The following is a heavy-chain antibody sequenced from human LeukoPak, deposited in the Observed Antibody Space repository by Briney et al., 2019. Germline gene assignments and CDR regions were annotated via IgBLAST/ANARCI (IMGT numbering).Heavy chain of an antibody. CDR1: GGSITISNYF. CDR2: RSSTGIT. D-gene: IGHD6-19*01. J-gene: IGHJ4*02. CDR3: AFSGWFWGAFDY. V-gene: IGHV4-39*01. Sequence: PSETLSLTCSVSGGSITISNYFWGWIRQPPGKGLEWIASRSSTGITHYHPSLESRISVPAETSKSQFSLKLTSLTAADTAVYYCAFSGWFWGAFDYWGQGILVTVSS.